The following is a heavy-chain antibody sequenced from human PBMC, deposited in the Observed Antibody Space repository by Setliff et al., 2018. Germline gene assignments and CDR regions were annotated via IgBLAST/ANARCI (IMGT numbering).Heavy chain of an antibody. D-gene: IGHD1-1*01. CDR3: ARANKKLDYYYYYYMDV. CDR1: GYPIRSGYY. V-gene: IGHV4-38-2*01. J-gene: IGHJ6*03. Sequence: PSETLSLTCGVSGYPIRSGYYWGWVRQPPGKGLQWIGKIYQSGNTYYNPSLESRVTISVDTSGNHFSLRLSSVTAADTAVYYCARANKKLDYYYYYYMDVWGKGTTVTVSS. CDR2: IYQSGNT.